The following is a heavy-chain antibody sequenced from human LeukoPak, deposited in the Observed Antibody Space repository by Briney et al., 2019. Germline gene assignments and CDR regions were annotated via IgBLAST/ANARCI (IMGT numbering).Heavy chain of an antibody. J-gene: IGHJ4*02. CDR3: ARDHQRGYCSSTSCYEEEW. CDR2: IIPIFGTA. V-gene: IGHV1-69*13. Sequence: SVKVSCKASGGTFSSYAISWVRQAPGQGLEWMGGIIPIFGTANYAQKFQGRVTITADESTSTAYMELSSLRSEDTAVYYCARDHQRGYCSSTSCYEEEWWGRGTLVTVSS. CDR1: GGTFSSYA. D-gene: IGHD2-2*01.